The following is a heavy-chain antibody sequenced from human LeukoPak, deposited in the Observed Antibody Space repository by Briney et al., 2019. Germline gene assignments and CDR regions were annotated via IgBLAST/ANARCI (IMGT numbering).Heavy chain of an antibody. D-gene: IGHD3-10*01. V-gene: IGHV3-23*01. J-gene: IGHJ4*02. CDR2: ISGSGGST. Sequence: GGSLRLSCAASGFTFSSYGMSWVRQAPGKGLEWVSAISGSGGSTYYADSVKGRFTISRDNSKNTLYLQMNSLRAEDTAVYYCATKKYYYFDYWGQGTLDTVSS. CDR3: ATKKYYYFDY. CDR1: GFTFSSYG.